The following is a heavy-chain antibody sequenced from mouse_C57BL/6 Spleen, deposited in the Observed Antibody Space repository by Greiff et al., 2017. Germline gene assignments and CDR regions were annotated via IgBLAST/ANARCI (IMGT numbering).Heavy chain of an antibody. V-gene: IGHV1-82*01. CDR1: GYAFSSSW. CDR3: ARYGLTGYFDY. D-gene: IGHD4-1*01. CDR2: IYPGDGDT. J-gene: IGHJ2*01. Sequence: VKLMESGPELVKPGASVKISCKASGYAFSSSWMNWVKQRPGKGLEGIRRIYPGDGDTNYNGKFKGKATLTADKSYRTAYMQLSSLTSEDSAVTFCARYGLTGYFDYWGQGTTLTVSS.